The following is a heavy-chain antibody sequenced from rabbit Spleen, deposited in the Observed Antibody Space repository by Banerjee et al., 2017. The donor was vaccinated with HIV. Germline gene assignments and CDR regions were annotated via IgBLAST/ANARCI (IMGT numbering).Heavy chain of an antibody. D-gene: IGHD6-1*01. CDR1: GFSFSNTGW. Sequence: QEQLVESGGGLVQPEGSLTLTCTASGFSFSNTGWMCWVRQAPGKGLEWVSCIYLGSNGATYYANWAKGRFTISKTSSTTVTLQMTSLTGADTATYFCARSGANAAAYEFNLWGPGTLVTVS. CDR2: IYLGSNGAT. CDR3: ARSGANAAAYEFNL. V-gene: IGHV1S45*01. J-gene: IGHJ4*01.